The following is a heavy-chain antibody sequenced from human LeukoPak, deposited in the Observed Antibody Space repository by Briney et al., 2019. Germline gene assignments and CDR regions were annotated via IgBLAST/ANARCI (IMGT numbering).Heavy chain of an antibody. CDR1: GDSICNYY. Sequence: SETLSLTCAVSGDSICNYYWNWIWHTPGAEVGWIWRIYNSGSTNYKPSLTSRLTMPMDTSKNQFSLRLSAVPAADTAVYYCARASDNFGDYGFDYWGQGTLGTGSS. D-gene: IGHD4-17*01. CDR2: IYNSGST. V-gene: IGHV4-4*07. CDR3: ARASDNFGDYGFDY. J-gene: IGHJ4*02.